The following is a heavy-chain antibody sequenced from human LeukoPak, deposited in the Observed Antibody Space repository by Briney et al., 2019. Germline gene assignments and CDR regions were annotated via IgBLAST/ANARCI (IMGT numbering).Heavy chain of an antibody. CDR3: ATAGNYRFDY. V-gene: IGHV3-21*01. Sequence: GGSLRLSCAASGFTFDDHGMSWVRQAPGQGLEWVSSISSSSSYIYYADSVKGRFTISRDNAKNSLYLQMDSLRADDTAVYYCATAGNYRFDYWGQGTLVTVSS. CDR1: GFTFDDHG. D-gene: IGHD1-7*01. CDR2: ISSSSSYI. J-gene: IGHJ4*02.